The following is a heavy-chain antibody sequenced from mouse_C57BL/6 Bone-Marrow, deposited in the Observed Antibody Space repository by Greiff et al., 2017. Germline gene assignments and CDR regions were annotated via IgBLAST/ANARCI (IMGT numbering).Heavy chain of an antibody. CDR3: ARSGIYYYGSWGYFDV. D-gene: IGHD1-1*01. J-gene: IGHJ1*03. V-gene: IGHV1-64*01. CDR2: INPNSGST. Sequence: QVQLQQSGAELVKPGASVKLSCKASGYTFTSYWMHWVKQRPGQGLEWIGMINPNSGSTNYNEKFKSKATLTVDKSSSTAYMQLSSLTAEDSAVYYCARSGIYYYGSWGYFDVWGTGTTVTVSS. CDR1: GYTFTSYW.